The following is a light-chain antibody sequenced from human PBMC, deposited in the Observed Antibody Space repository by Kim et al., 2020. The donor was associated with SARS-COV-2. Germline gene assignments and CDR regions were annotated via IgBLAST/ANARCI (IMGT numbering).Light chain of an antibody. V-gene: IGLV3-1*01. CDR1: KLGDKY. CDR2: QDS. J-gene: IGLJ2*01. CDR3: QAWDSSVV. Sequence: SRYPGKTASITCSGDKLGDKYACWYQQKPGQSLVLDIYQDSKRSSGIPERFSGSNSGNTATLTISGTQAMDEADYYCQAWDSSVVFGGGTKLTVL.